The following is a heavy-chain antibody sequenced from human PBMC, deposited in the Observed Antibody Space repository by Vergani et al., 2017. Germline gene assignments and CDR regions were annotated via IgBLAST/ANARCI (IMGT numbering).Heavy chain of an antibody. CDR2: IYTSGST. J-gene: IGHJ5*02. V-gene: IGHV4-61*02. CDR1: GGSISSGSYY. CDR3: ARGLRTPRRQWLVRAGWFDP. D-gene: IGHD6-19*01. Sequence: QVQLQESGPGLVKPSQTLSLTCTVSGGSISSGSYYWSWIQQPAGKGLEWIGRIYTSGSTNYNPSLKSRVTISVDTSKSQFSLKLSSVTAADTAVYYCARGLRTPRRQWLVRAGWFDPWGQGTLVTVSS.